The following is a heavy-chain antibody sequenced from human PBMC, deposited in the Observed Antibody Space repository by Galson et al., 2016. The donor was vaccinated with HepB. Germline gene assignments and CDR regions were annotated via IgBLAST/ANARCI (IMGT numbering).Heavy chain of an antibody. CDR3: ARGRPDYYGMDV. J-gene: IGHJ6*02. V-gene: IGHV6-1*01. CDR1: GDSVSNRNAA. CDR2: TYYRFKWNN. Sequence: CAISGDSVSNRNAAWNWIRQSPSRGLEWLGRTYYRFKWNNEYAVSVRIRITINVDTSKNQFSLQLNSVTPEDTAVYHCARGRPDYYGMDVWGQGTTVTVSS.